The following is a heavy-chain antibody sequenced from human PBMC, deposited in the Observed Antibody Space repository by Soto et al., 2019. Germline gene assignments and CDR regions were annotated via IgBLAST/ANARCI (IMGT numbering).Heavy chain of an antibody. CDR2: ISASGGST. Sequence: GGSLRLSCAASGFTFSSYVMSWVRQAPGKGLEWVSTISASGGSTSYADSVKGRFTISRDNSKNTLYLQMNSLRAEDTALYYCAKGIGFCSGGSCYWYYYYMDVWGKGTTVTVSS. J-gene: IGHJ6*03. CDR3: AKGIGFCSGGSCYWYYYYMDV. V-gene: IGHV3-23*01. CDR1: GFTFSSYV. D-gene: IGHD2-15*01.